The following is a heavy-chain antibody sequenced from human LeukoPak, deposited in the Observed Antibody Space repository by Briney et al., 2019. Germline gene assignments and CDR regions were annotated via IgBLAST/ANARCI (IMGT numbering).Heavy chain of an antibody. J-gene: IGHJ4*02. CDR3: ARGYILFVYYFDY. CDR1: GSTFSSYW. Sequence: GGSLRLSCAASGSTFSSYWMNWVRQAPGKGLEWVANIKQDGSEKYYMDSVKGRFTISRDNAKTSLYLQMNSLRAEDTAVYYCARGYILFVYYFDYWGQGTLVTVSS. D-gene: IGHD2-15*01. CDR2: IKQDGSEK. V-gene: IGHV3-7*01.